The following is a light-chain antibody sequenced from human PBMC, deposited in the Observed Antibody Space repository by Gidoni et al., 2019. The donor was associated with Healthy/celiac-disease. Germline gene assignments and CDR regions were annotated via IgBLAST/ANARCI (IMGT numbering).Light chain of an antibody. CDR2: AAS. CDR3: QQLNSYPRS. V-gene: IGKV1-9*01. Sequence: DIQLTPSPSFLSASVGDRVTITCRASQGIGSYLAWYQQKPGQAPKLLIYAASTLQSGVPSRFSGSGSGTEFTLTISSLQPEDFATYYCQQLNSYPRSFGQGTKLEIK. J-gene: IGKJ2*03. CDR1: QGIGSY.